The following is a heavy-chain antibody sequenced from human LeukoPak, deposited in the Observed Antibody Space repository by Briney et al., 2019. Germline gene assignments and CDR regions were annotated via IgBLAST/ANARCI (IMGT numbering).Heavy chain of an antibody. J-gene: IGHJ4*02. D-gene: IGHD3-9*01. CDR1: GYTFTSYG. Sequence: ASVKVSCKASGYTFTSYGISWVRQARGQGLEWMGWISAYNGNTNYAQKLQGRVTMTTDTSTSTAYMELRSLRSDDTAVYYCARLYYDILTGYSNFDYWGQGTLVTVSS. V-gene: IGHV1-18*04. CDR3: ARLYYDILTGYSNFDY. CDR2: ISAYNGNT.